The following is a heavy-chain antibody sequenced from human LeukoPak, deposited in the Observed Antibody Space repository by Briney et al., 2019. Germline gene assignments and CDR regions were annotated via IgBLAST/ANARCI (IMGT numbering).Heavy chain of an antibody. CDR3: ARADGGYCTGDSCYDLDY. D-gene: IGHD2-15*01. J-gene: IGHJ4*02. Sequence: GGSLRLSCAASGFTFSTYPMNWVRQAPGKGLQWVSYISRTGRTMYYADSVKGRFTISRDNAKNSLYLQMNSLRDEDTAVYYCARADGGYCTGDSCYDLDYWGQGTLVIVSS. CDR2: ISRTGRTM. CDR1: GFTFSTYP. V-gene: IGHV3-48*02.